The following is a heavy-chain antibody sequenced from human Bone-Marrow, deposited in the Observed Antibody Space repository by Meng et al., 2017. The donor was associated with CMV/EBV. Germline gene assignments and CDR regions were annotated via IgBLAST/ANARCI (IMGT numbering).Heavy chain of an antibody. J-gene: IGHJ4*02. V-gene: IGHV3-7*01. CDR2: IKQDGSEK. CDR1: GFTFSSYW. D-gene: IGHD3-16*02. CDR3: ARGVTWRYYDYVWGSYRPTNYYFDY. Sequence: GESLKISCAASGFTFSSYWMSWVRQAPGKGLEWVANIKQDGSEKYYVDSVKGRFTISRDNAKNSLYLQMNSLRAEDTAVYYCARGVTWRYYDYVWGSYRPTNYYFDYWGQGTLVTFSS.